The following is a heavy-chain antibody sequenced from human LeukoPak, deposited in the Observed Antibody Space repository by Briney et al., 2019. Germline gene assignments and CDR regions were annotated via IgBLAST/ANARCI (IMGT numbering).Heavy chain of an antibody. D-gene: IGHD6-19*01. CDR2: ISYDGSNK. V-gene: IGHV3-30-3*01. CDR1: GFTFSSYA. CDR3: AKDLWIAVAGTFDY. J-gene: IGHJ4*02. Sequence: GGSLRLSCAASGFTFSSYAMHWVRQAPGKGLEWVAVISYDGSNKYYADSVKGRFTISRDNSKNTLYLQMNSLRAEDTAVYYCAKDLWIAVAGTFDYWGQGTLVTVSS.